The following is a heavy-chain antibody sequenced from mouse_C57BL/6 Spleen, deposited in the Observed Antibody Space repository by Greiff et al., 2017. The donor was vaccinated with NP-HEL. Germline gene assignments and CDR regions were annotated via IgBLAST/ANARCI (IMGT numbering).Heavy chain of an antibody. CDR3: ARQEGITTVVAYYAMDY. D-gene: IGHD1-1*01. Sequence: VQLVESGPGLVAPSQSLSITCTVSGFSLTSYGVHWVRQPPGKGLEWLVVIWSDGSTTYNSALKSRLSISKDNSKSQVFLKMNSLQTDDTAMYYCARQEGITTVVAYYAMDYWGQGTSVTVSS. CDR1: GFSLTSYG. CDR2: IWSDGST. V-gene: IGHV2-6-1*01. J-gene: IGHJ4*01.